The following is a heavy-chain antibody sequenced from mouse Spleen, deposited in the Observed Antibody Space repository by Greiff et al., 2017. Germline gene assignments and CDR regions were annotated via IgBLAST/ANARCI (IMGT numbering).Heavy chain of an antibody. CDR1: GYTFTDYE. CDR2: IDPETGGT. CDR3: TGDVDY. J-gene: IGHJ2*01. V-gene: IGHV1-15*01. Sequence: VKLMESGAELVRPGASVTLSCKASGYTFTDYEMHWVKQTPVHGLEWIGAIDPETGGTAYNQKFKGKAILTADKSSSTAYMELRSLTSEDSAVYYCTGDVDYWGQGTTLTVSS. D-gene: IGHD3-3*01.